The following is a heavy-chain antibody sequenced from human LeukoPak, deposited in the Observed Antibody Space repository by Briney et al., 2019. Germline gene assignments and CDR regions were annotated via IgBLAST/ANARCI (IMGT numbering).Heavy chain of an antibody. D-gene: IGHD2-2*01. Sequence: GESLKISCNVSGISFTNYWIGWVRQMPGKGLEWMAIFYPGDSDATYSPSFQGQVTMSADKSITTAYLQWGSLKASDTAMYYCARRRDCSSTSCPDDAFDIWGQGTMVTVSS. J-gene: IGHJ3*02. CDR2: FYPGDSDA. CDR3: ARRRDCSSTSCPDDAFDI. V-gene: IGHV5-51*01. CDR1: GISFTNYW.